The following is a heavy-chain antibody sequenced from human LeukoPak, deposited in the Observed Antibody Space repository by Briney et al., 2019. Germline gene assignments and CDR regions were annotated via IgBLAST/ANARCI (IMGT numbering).Heavy chain of an antibody. V-gene: IGHV3-74*01. CDR2: INPDGSRT. D-gene: IGHD6-6*01. CDR3: ARVLSGSWDWFDP. J-gene: IGHJ5*02. Sequence: GGSLRLSCAASGFTFSAYWMHWVRQAPGKGLVWVSRINPDGSRTTYADSVEGRFTISRDNAKNTVYLQMNSLRAEDTAVYYCARVLSGSWDWFDPWGQGTLVTVSS. CDR1: GFTFSAYW.